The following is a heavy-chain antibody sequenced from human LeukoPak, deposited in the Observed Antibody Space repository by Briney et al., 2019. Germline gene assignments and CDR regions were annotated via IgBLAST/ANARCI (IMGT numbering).Heavy chain of an antibody. D-gene: IGHD1-1*01. CDR2: IYYSGNS. CDR1: GGSISGYY. V-gene: IGHV4-59*01. CDR3: ARAHSNNWHVDY. Sequence: PSETLSLTCTVSGGSISGYYWSWIRQHPGKGLEWIGYIYYSGNSDYNPSLKSRVSISVDTSKNQLSLKLSSVTAADTAVYYCARAHSNNWHVDYWGQGTLVTVSS. J-gene: IGHJ4*02.